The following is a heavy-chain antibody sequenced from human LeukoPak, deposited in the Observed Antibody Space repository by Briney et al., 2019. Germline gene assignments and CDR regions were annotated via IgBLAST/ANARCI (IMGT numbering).Heavy chain of an antibody. Sequence: SVKVSCKASGGTFSSYAISWVRQAPGQGLEWMGRIIPIFGIANYAQKFQGRVTITADKSTSTAYMELSSLRSEDTAVYYCARVEAYCGGDCSEYFRHWGQGTLVTVSS. CDR2: IIPIFGIA. V-gene: IGHV1-69*04. J-gene: IGHJ1*01. D-gene: IGHD2-21*02. CDR1: GGTFSSYA. CDR3: ARVEAYCGGDCSEYFRH.